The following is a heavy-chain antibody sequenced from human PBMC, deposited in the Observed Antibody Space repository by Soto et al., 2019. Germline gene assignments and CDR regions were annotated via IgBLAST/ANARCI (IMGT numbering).Heavy chain of an antibody. CDR2: FDPEDGET. J-gene: IGHJ4*02. V-gene: IGHV1-24*01. CDR3: ATDRGNSLYFDY. Sequence: ASVKVSCKVSVYTLTELSMHWVRQAPGKGLEWMGGFDPEDGETIYAQKFQGRVTMTEDTSTDTAYMELSSLRSEDTAVYYCATDRGNSLYFDYWGQGTLVTVSS. CDR1: VYTLTELS. D-gene: IGHD3-10*01.